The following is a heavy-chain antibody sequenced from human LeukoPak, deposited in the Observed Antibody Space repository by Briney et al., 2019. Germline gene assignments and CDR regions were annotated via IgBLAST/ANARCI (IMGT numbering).Heavy chain of an antibody. V-gene: IGHV3-23*01. D-gene: IGHD6-19*01. CDR3: AKAGRSSGWKEYYFDY. CDR2: VSGSGDST. Sequence: GGSLRLSCAASGFTVSSNYMSWVRQAPGKGLEWVSGVSGSGDSTYYADSVKGRFTISRDNSKNTLYLQMNSLRAEDTAVYYCAKAGRSSGWKEYYFDYWGQGTLVTVSS. CDR1: GFTVSSNY. J-gene: IGHJ4*02.